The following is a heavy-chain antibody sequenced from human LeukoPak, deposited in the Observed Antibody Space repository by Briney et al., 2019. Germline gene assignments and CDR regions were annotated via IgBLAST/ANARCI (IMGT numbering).Heavy chain of an antibody. D-gene: IGHD7-27*01. CDR3: ARAEIIGEFDY. J-gene: IGHJ4*02. CDR2: IYYSGST. Sequence: SETLSLTCTVSGGSISSYYWSWIRQPPGKGLEWIGYIYYSGSTNYNPSLKSRVTISVDTSKNQFSLKLSSVTAADTAVYYCARAEIIGEFDYWGQGTLVTVSS. V-gene: IGHV4-59*01. CDR1: GGSISSYY.